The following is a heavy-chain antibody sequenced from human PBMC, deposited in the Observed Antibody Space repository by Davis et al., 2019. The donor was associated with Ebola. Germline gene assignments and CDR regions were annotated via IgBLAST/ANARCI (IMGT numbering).Heavy chain of an antibody. D-gene: IGHD3-9*01. Sequence: GESLKISCAASGFTFSSYGMHWVRQAPGKGLEWVAVISYDGSNKYYADSVKGRFTISRDNSKNTLYRQMNSLRSDDTAVYYCARDITPQYDILIGYASFDSWSQGTLVTVSS. CDR2: ISYDGSNK. V-gene: IGHV3-30*03. CDR3: ARDITPQYDILIGYASFDS. CDR1: GFTFSSYG. J-gene: IGHJ4*02.